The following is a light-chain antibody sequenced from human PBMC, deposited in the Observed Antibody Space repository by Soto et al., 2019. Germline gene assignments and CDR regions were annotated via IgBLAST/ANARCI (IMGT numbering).Light chain of an antibody. CDR1: QGISSY. Sequence: AIRMTQSPSSFSASTGDRVTITFRASQGISSYLAWYQQKPGKAPKLLIYAASTLQSGVPSRLSGSGSGTDFTLTISCLQSEDFATYSCQPYYSYPFTFGPGTKVYIK. CDR3: QPYYSYPFT. J-gene: IGKJ3*01. V-gene: IGKV1-8*01. CDR2: AAS.